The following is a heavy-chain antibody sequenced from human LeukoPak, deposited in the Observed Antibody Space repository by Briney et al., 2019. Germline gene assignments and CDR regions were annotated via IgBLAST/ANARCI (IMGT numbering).Heavy chain of an antibody. CDR3: VKDSSSGGYFDY. V-gene: IGHV4-39*02. Sequence: SETLSLTCTVSGGSISNSSYYWGWIRQPPGKGLEWIGSTYYSGSTYYNPSLKSRVTLSVDTSKNQFSLKLSSVTAADTAVYYCVKDSSSGGYFDYWGQGTLVTVSS. CDR1: GGSISNSSYY. CDR2: TYYSGST. J-gene: IGHJ4*02. D-gene: IGHD3-10*01.